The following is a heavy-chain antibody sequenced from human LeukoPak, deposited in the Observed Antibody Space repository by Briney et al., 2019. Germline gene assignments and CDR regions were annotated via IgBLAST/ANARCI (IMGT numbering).Heavy chain of an antibody. CDR1: GYSFNNYA. D-gene: IGHD6-13*01. Sequence: GASVKVSCKASGYSFNNYAMQWVRQAPGQRLEWMGWINCGNGKTKYSEKFQGRVTITRDQSATTAYLDLSSLGSEDTAVYYCARSIWYNRQYYFDSWGQGTLVAVSS. J-gene: IGHJ4*02. CDR2: INCGNGKT. V-gene: IGHV1-3*01. CDR3: ARSIWYNRQYYFDS.